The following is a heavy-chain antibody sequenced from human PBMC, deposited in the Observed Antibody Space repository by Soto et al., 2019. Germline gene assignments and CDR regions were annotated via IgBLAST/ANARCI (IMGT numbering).Heavy chain of an antibody. CDR1: GFTFSSYA. CDR2: ISGSGDSK. CDR3: ARRGSGSYYDY. J-gene: IGHJ4*02. V-gene: IGHV3-23*01. Sequence: EVQLLESGGGLVQPGGSLRLSCAASGFTFSSYAMNWVRQAPGKGLEWVSVISGSGDSKYYAASVKGGFTISRDNSKNTLYLQMNSLRAEETAVYYCARRGSGSYYDYWGQGTLVTVSS. D-gene: IGHD1-26*01.